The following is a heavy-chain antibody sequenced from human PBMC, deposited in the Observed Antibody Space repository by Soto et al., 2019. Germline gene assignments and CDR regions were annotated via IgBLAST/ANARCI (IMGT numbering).Heavy chain of an antibody. CDR3: ARSVAVPGAHIDY. D-gene: IGHD6-19*01. J-gene: IGHJ4*02. CDR2: VYYTGST. CDR1: GGSISGSY. Sequence: PSETLSLTCSVSGGSISGSYWSWIRQSPGKGLEWLGYVYYTGSTNYSPSLRSRVSISVDTSKNEFSLRLSSVTAADTAVYFCARSVAVPGAHIDYWGQGTL. V-gene: IGHV4-59*01.